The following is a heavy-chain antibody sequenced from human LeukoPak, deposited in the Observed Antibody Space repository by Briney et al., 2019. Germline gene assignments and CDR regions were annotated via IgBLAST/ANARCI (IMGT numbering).Heavy chain of an antibody. J-gene: IGHJ4*02. CDR3: ARGRVYCSSTSCSRSFDY. D-gene: IGHD2-2*01. CDR1: GGSFSGYY. Sequence: SETLSLTCAVYGGSFSGYYWSWIRQPPGKGLEWIGGINHSGSTNYNPSLKSRVTISVDTSKNQFSLKLSSVTAADTAVYYCARGRVYCSSTSCSRSFDYWGQGTLVTVSS. CDR2: INHSGST. V-gene: IGHV4-34*01.